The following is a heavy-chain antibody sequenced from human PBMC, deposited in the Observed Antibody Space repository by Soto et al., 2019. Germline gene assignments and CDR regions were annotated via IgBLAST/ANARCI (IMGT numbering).Heavy chain of an antibody. V-gene: IGHV4-39*01. CDR2: IFHSGTT. CDR3: ARGAGSPTYYYGVDV. Sequence: LSLTCTVSGGSISSSDYYWAWVRQPPGKGLEWIGSIFHSGTTYYNPSLKSRVTISVDTSKNQFSLMLSAVTAADTAVYYCARGAGSPTYYYGVDVWGQGTTVTVSS. J-gene: IGHJ6*02. CDR1: GGSISSSDYY. D-gene: IGHD2-15*01.